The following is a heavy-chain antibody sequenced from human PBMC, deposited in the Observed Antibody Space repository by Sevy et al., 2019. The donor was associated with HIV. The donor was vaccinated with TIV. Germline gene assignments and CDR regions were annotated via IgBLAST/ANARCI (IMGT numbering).Heavy chain of an antibody. Sequence: GGSLRLSCAASGFTFSSYSMNWVRQAPGKGLEWVSYISSSSSTIYYADSVKGRFTNSRDNAKNSLYLQMNSLRAEDTDVYYCAREAFSSWSNYYYYGMDVWGQGTTVTVSS. CDR2: ISSSSSTI. CDR1: GFTFSSYS. CDR3: AREAFSSWSNYYYYGMDV. D-gene: IGHD6-13*01. J-gene: IGHJ6*02. V-gene: IGHV3-48*01.